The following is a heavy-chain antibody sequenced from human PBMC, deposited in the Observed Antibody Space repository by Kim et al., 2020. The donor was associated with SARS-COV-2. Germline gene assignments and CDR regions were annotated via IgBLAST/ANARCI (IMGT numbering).Heavy chain of an antibody. V-gene: IGHV3-74*01. D-gene: IGHD6-25*01. Sequence: ASVKGRITIYRDNAKNTVYLKMNSLRADDTAIYYCARGAATDGSNRHHWGQGTLVTVSS. J-gene: IGHJ4*02. CDR3: ARGAATDGSNRHH.